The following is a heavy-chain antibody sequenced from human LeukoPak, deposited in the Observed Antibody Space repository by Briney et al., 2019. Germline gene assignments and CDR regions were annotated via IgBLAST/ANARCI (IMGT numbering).Heavy chain of an antibody. J-gene: IGHJ4*02. CDR1: GFTFSSYS. Sequence: GGSLRLSCAASGFTFSSYSMSWVRQASGKGLEWVSGTSDRGDYTYYADSVKGRFTISRDTSKNTLYLQMNSLRAEDTALYFCAKKAQYDGHYPLDYWGQGTLVTVSA. D-gene: IGHD4/OR15-4a*01. CDR3: AKKAQYDGHYPLDY. V-gene: IGHV3-23*01. CDR2: TSDRGDYT.